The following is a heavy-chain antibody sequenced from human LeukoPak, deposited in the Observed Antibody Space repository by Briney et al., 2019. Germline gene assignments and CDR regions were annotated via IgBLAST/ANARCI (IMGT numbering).Heavy chain of an antibody. CDR1: GFTFSTYA. D-gene: IGHD5-24*01. CDR2: IIDSGATT. Sequence: GGSLRLSCAASGFTFSTYAMSWVRQAPGKGLEWVSTIIDSGATTYYAESVRGRFTVSRDNSKNTLYLHMNSLRAKDTALYYCVKYTIYYFGMAVWGQGTMVTVSS. J-gene: IGHJ6*02. V-gene: IGHV3-23*01. CDR3: VKYTIYYFGMAV.